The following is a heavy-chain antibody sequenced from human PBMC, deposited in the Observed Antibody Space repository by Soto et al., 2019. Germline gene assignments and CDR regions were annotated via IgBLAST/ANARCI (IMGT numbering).Heavy chain of an antibody. J-gene: IGHJ6*02. CDR1: GFSLSTSGVG. D-gene: IGHD2-15*01. Sequence: SGPTRVNHTHTLTLTSTFSGFSLSTSGVGGGWIRQPPGKALEWLALIYWDDDKRYSPSLTSRLTITKDTSKNQVVLTMTNMDPVDTATYYCAHVLVVVANYGMDVWGQGTTVTVSS. CDR2: IYWDDDK. CDR3: AHVLVVVANYGMDV. V-gene: IGHV2-5*02.